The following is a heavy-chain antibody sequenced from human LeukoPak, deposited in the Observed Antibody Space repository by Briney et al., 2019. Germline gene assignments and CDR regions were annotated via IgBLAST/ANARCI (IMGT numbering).Heavy chain of an antibody. CDR3: ASALWGWYYFDY. Sequence: GGSLRLSCAASGFTVSSNYMSWVRQAPGKGLEWVSVIYSGGSTYYADSVKGRFTISRDNSKNTLYLQMNSLRAEDTAVYYCASALWGWYYFDYWGQGTLVTVSS. CDR1: GFTVSSNY. CDR2: IYSGGST. V-gene: IGHV3-53*01. D-gene: IGHD2-21*01. J-gene: IGHJ4*02.